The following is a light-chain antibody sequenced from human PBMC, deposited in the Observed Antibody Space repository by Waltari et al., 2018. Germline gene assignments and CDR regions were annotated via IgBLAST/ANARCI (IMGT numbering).Light chain of an antibody. CDR3: QQYNSAPFT. J-gene: IGKJ3*01. CDR1: QGISSY. V-gene: IGKV1-16*01. CDR2: YAS. Sequence: DIQMTQSPSSLSASVGDTVTITCRASQGISSYLAWYQQKPGKAPKPLIYYASNLESGVPSRFSGSGSGTEFTLTINSLQPEDFATYYCQQYNSAPFTFGPGTKLDIK.